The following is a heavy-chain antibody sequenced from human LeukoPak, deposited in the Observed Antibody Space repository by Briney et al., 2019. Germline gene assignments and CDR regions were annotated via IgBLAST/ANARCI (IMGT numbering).Heavy chain of an antibody. D-gene: IGHD3-10*02. CDR3: AELGITMIGGV. J-gene: IGHJ6*04. CDR2: ISSSSSYI. Sequence: GGSLRLSCAASGFTFSSFSMNWVRQAPGKGLEWVSAISSSSSYIYYADSVKGRFTISRDNAKNSLYLQMNSLRAEDTAVYYCAELGITMIGGVWGKGTTVTISS. V-gene: IGHV3-21*01. CDR1: GFTFSSFS.